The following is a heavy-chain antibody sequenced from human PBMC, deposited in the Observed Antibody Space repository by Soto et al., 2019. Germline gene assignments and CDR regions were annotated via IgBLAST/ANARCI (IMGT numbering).Heavy chain of an antibody. CDR2: IYPGDSDT. CDR3: ARRNEYSNQFDY. D-gene: IGHD4-4*01. CDR1: GYTFTNYW. V-gene: IGHV5-51*01. Sequence: PGESLKISCQGSGYTFTNYWIAWVRQMPGKGLEWMGLIYPGDSDTRYSPSFQGQVTISADKSISTAYLQWSSLKASDTAMHYCARRNEYSNQFDYWGQGTLVTVSS. J-gene: IGHJ4*02.